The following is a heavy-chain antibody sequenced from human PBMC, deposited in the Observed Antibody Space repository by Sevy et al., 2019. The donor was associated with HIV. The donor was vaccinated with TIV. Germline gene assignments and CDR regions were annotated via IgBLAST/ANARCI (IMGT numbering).Heavy chain of an antibody. CDR2: ISYAGSNK. D-gene: IGHD4-17*01. CDR3: AKAGHDGDYVGWCDP. J-gene: IGHJ5*02. V-gene: IGHV3-30*18. Sequence: GGSLRLSCTASGFTFGSYGMHWVRQAPGKGLEWVAVISYAGSNKYYADSVKGRFTVSRDNSKNTLYLQMNSLRAEDTAVYYCAKAGHDGDYVGWCDPWGQGTLVTVSS. CDR1: GFTFGSYG.